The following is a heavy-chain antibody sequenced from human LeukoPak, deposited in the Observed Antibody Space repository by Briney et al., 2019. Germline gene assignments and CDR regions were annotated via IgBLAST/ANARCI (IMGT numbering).Heavy chain of an antibody. CDR2: VNGDGTGT. J-gene: IGHJ4*02. D-gene: IGHD1-14*01. CDR3: ARYADGIFY. V-gene: IGHV3-74*01. CDR1: GFTFSSSW. Sequence: GGSLRLSCAASGFTFSSSWMHWVRQAPGKGLIWVSRVNGDGTGTIYADSVKGRFAISRDNAKNTLYLQMNSLRAEDTAVYYCARYADGIFYWGQGTLVTVSS.